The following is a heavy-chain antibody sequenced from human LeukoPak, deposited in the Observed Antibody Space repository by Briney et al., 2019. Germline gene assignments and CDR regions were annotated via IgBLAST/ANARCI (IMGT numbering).Heavy chain of an antibody. D-gene: IGHD3-10*01. CDR1: GYTFTSYY. J-gene: IGHJ3*02. V-gene: IGHV1-46*01. Sequence: WASVKISCKASGYTFTSYYMHWVRQAPGQGLEWMGIINPSGGSTSYAQKFQGRVTMTRDTSTSTVYMELSSLRSEDTAVYYCARAVLLWFGEKGDAFDIWGQGTMVTVSS. CDR3: ARAVLLWFGEKGDAFDI. CDR2: INPSGGST.